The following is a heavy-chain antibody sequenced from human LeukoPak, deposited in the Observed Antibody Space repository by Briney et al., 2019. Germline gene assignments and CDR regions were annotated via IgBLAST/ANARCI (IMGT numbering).Heavy chain of an antibody. J-gene: IGHJ4*02. D-gene: IGHD3-3*01. CDR3: ATGDFWSGYYNY. CDR1: GYTLTELS. Sequence: GASVKVSXKVSGYTLTELSMHWVRQAPGKGLEWMGGFDPEDGETIYAQKFQGRVTMTEDTSTDTAYMELSSLRSEDTAVYYCATGDFWSGYYNYWGQGTLVTVSS. V-gene: IGHV1-24*01. CDR2: FDPEDGET.